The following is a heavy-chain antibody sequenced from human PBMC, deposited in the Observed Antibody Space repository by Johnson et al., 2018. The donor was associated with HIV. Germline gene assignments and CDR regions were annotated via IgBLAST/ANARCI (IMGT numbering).Heavy chain of an antibody. J-gene: IGHJ3*02. CDR1: GFTFSSYG. D-gene: IGHD5-12*01. CDR3: AKDKVATINAFDI. Sequence: VQLVESGGGVVQPGRSLRLSCAASGFTFSSYGMHWVRQAPGKGLEWVAVIWYDGSNKYYADSVKGRFTISRDNSKNTLYLQMNSLRAEDTAVYYCAKDKVATINAFDIWGQGTMVTVSS. CDR2: IWYDGSNK. V-gene: IGHV3-33*06.